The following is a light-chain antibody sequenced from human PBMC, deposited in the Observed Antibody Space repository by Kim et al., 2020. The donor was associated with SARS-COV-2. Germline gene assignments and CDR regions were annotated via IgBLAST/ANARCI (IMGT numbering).Light chain of an antibody. Sequence: ASTGDRVTITCRASQGVSSYLAWYQQKPGKAPKLLIHAASTLQSGVPSRFSGSGSGTDFTLTISCLQSEDFATYYCQQYYSYPRTFGQGTKVDIK. CDR1: QGVSSY. V-gene: IGKV1-8*01. J-gene: IGKJ1*01. CDR2: AAS. CDR3: QQYYSYPRT.